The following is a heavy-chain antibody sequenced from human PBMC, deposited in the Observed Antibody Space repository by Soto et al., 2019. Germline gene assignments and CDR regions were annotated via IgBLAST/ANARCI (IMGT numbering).Heavy chain of an antibody. D-gene: IGHD4-17*01. J-gene: IGHJ4*02. Sequence: SETLSLTCSVSGASISSYYWSWFRQAPGKGLEYIGYIHNGERTNYNPSLESRVTISADTSRNQFSLRLSSVTAADTAMYYCSYGDSPGPIDHWGQGTLVTVSS. V-gene: IGHV4-59*01. CDR1: GASISSYY. CDR3: SYGDSPGPIDH. CDR2: IHNGERT.